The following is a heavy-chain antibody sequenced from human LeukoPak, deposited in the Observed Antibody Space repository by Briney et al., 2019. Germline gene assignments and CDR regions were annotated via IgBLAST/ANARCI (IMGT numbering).Heavy chain of an antibody. J-gene: IGHJ4*02. V-gene: IGHV4-59*01. CDR3: ARDGGIVGATPYFDY. D-gene: IGHD1-26*01. CDR2: IYYSGST. Sequence: SETLSLTCTVSGGSISSYYWSWIRQPPGKGLEWIGYIYYSGSTNYNPSLKSRVTISVDTSKNQFSQKLSSVTAADTAVYYCARDGGIVGATPYFDYWGQGTLVTVSS. CDR1: GGSISSYY.